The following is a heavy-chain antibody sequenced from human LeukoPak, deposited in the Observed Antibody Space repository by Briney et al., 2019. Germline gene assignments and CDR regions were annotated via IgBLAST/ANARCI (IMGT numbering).Heavy chain of an antibody. CDR2: ISPGVSGYT. J-gene: IGHJ6*02. Sequence: GGSLRLSCLASGFSFNSYTMNWVREAPGKGLEWVSTISPGVSGYTWYAESVKGRFTISRDNPENSLYLSMDSLRADDTAVYYCVRDVSRRIGMDVWGQGTTVTVSS. CDR3: VRDVSRRIGMDV. D-gene: IGHD2/OR15-2a*01. V-gene: IGHV3-21*06. CDR1: GFSFNSYT.